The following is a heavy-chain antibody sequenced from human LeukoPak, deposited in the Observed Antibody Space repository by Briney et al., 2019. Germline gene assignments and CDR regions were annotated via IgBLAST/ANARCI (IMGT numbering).Heavy chain of an antibody. D-gene: IGHD3-22*01. CDR2: ISAYNGNT. J-gene: IGHJ3*02. CDR1: GYTFTSYG. V-gene: IGHV1-18*01. CDR3: ARLKGHYFDSSGSYRDI. Sequence: ASVKVSCKASGYTFTSYGISWVRQAPGQGLEWMGWISAYNGNTNYAQKLQGRVTMTTDTSTSTAYMELRSLRSDDTAVYYCARLKGHYFDSSGSYRDIWGQGTKVTVSS.